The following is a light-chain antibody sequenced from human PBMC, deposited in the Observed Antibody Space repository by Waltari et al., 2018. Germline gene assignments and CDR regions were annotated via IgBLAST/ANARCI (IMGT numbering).Light chain of an antibody. CDR3: ASWDDSHYV. V-gene: IGLV1-47*01. Sequence: QSVLTQPPSASATPGQRVIISCSGSRSNLGSNYLYWYQQLPGTAPNRLIYRNNERPSGVSDRVSASKSGTSASLVISGLRSEDEAVYYCASWDDSHYVFGPGTTVTVL. J-gene: IGLJ1*01. CDR2: RNN. CDR1: RSNLGSNY.